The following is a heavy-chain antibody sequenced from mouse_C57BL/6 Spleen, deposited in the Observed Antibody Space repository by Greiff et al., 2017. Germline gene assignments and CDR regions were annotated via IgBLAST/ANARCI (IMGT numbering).Heavy chain of an antibody. V-gene: IGHV1-81*01. CDR3: AREETYYSNYGDFDV. CDR2: FYPRSGNT. D-gene: IGHD2-5*01. J-gene: IGHJ1*03. Sequence: QVQLKQSGAELARPGASVKLSCKASGYTFTSYGISWVKQRTGQGLEWIGEFYPRSGNTYYNEKFKGKAKLTADKSSSKAYMELRSLTSEASAVYFCAREETYYSNYGDFDVWGTGTTVTVSS. CDR1: GYTFTSYG.